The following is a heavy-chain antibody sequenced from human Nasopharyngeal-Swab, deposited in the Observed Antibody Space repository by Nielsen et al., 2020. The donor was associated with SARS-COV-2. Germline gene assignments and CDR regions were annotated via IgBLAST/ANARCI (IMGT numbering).Heavy chain of an antibody. J-gene: IGHJ4*02. D-gene: IGHD3-10*01. V-gene: IGHV3-23*01. CDR3: VKDYPELVGSSSIFDY. Sequence: GESLKISCAASGFTFSGYALSWVRQAPGKGLEWFSGINSPGGTYYRDSVKGRFTISKDNSQNTLYLQMDSLRAEDTAIYYCVKDYPELVGSSSIFDYWGQGIQVTVSS. CDR1: GFTFSGYA. CDR2: INSPGGT.